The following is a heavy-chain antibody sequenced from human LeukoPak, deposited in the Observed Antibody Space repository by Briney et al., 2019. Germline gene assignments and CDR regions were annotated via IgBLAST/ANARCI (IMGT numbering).Heavy chain of an antibody. D-gene: IGHD3-3*01. CDR1: GYTFTGYY. V-gene: IGHV1-2*02. CDR3: ARDAYYDFWSGDRDYYYMDV. Sequence: GASVKVSCKASGYTFTGYYMHWVRQAPGQGLEWMGWINPNSGGTNYAQKFQGRVTMTRDTSISTAYMELSRPRSDDTAVYYCARDAYYDFWSGDRDYYYMDVWGKGTTATVSS. CDR2: INPNSGGT. J-gene: IGHJ6*03.